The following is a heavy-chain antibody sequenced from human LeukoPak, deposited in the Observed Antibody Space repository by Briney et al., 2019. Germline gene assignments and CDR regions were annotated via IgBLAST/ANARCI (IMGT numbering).Heavy chain of an antibody. Sequence: ASVKVSCKASGYTFTGYYMHWVRQAPGQGLEWMGWINPNSGGTNYAQKFQGGVTMTRDTSISTAYMELSRLRSDDTAMYCSAREPYCSGGSCYSIDYWGQGTLVTVSS. J-gene: IGHJ4*02. CDR3: AREPYCSGGSCYSIDY. CDR2: INPNSGGT. CDR1: GYTFTGYY. D-gene: IGHD2-15*01. V-gene: IGHV1-2*02.